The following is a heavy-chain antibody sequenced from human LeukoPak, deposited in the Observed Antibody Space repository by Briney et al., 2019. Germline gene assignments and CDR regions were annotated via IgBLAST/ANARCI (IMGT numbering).Heavy chain of an antibody. J-gene: IGHJ6*03. D-gene: IGHD6-19*01. CDR1: GYTFSSYG. V-gene: IGHV1-18*01. CDR2: VSAYNGNT. CDR3: ARDLRYSRAWYPSGMDV. Sequence: SSVKVSCKASGYTFSSYGLGWVRQAPGKGLEWMGWVSAYNGNTNYAQNLQGRVTMTTDTSTSTAYMELRSLRSDDTAVYYCARDLRYSRAWYPSGMDVWGKGTTVTVSS.